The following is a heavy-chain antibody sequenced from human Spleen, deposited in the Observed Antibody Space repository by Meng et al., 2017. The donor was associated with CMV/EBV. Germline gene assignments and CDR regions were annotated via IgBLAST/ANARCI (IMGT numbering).Heavy chain of an antibody. D-gene: IGHD5-12*01. CDR2: IYYSGST. CDR3: ARAPPRGYSGYSFASVPSFFDY. CDR1: GGSISSSSYY. Sequence: SETLSLTCTVSGGSISSSSYYWGCIRQPPGKGLEWIGTIYYSGSTYYNPSLKSRVTISVDTSKNQFSLKLSSVTAADTAVYYCARAPPRGYSGYSFASVPSFFDYWGQGTLVTVSS. J-gene: IGHJ4*02. V-gene: IGHV4-39*07.